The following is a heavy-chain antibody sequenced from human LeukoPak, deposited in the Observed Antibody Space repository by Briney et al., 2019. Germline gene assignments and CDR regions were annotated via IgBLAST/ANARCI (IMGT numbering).Heavy chain of an antibody. V-gene: IGHV4-34*01. CDR3: ARTIPADY. D-gene: IGHD3-3*01. CDR2: INHSGST. Sequence: SETLSLTCAVYGGSFSGYYWSWIRQPPGKGLEWIGEINHSGSTYYNPSLKSRVTISVDTSKNQFSLKLSSVTAADTAVYYCARTIPADYWGQGTLVTVSS. J-gene: IGHJ4*02. CDR1: GGSFSGYY.